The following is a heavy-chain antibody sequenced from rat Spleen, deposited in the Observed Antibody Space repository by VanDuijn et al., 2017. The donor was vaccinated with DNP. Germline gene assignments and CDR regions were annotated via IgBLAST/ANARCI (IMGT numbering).Heavy chain of an antibody. Sequence: QVRLEESGPGLVQPSQTLSLTCTVSGFSLTTYGVAWVRQPPGKGLEWIAAISNGGDTHYNSVLKSRLSISRDISESQVFLKVNSLQIEDTAIYFCSKDSYGDNFDYWGQGVLVTVSS. CDR2: ISNGGDT. CDR1: GFSLTTYG. D-gene: IGHD1-11*01. V-gene: IGHV2S12*01. CDR3: SKDSYGDNFDY. J-gene: IGHJ2*01.